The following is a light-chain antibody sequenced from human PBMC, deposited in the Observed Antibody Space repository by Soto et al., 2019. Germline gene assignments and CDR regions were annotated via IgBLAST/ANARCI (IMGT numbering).Light chain of an antibody. V-gene: IGLV1-44*01. J-gene: IGLJ1*01. CDR1: SSNIGSSN. CDR3: AAWDDSLNGRV. Sequence: QSVPTQPPSASGTTGQRVTISCSGSSSNIGSSNVNWYQQLPGTAPKLLTYTNNQRPSGVPDRFSGSKSGTSASLAISGLQSEDEADYYCAAWDDSLNGRVFGTGTKVTVL. CDR2: TNN.